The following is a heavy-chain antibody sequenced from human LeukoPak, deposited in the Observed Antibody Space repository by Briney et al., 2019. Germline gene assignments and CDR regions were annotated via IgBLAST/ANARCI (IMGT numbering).Heavy chain of an antibody. D-gene: IGHD6-19*01. J-gene: IGHJ4*02. Sequence: GGSLRLSCAASGFTFSSYAMSWVRQAPGKGLEWVSAISGSGGSTYYADSVKGRFTISRDNSKNTLYLKMNSLRAEDTAVYYCAKVPRIAVAGTLKFDYWGQGTLVTVSS. CDR3: AKVPRIAVAGTLKFDY. V-gene: IGHV3-23*01. CDR1: GFTFSSYA. CDR2: ISGSGGST.